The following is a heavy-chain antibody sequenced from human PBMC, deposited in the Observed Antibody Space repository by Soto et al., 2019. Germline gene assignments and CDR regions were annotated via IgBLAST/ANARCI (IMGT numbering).Heavy chain of an antibody. Sequence: GGSLRLSCAASGFTISDVWLNWVRQAPGKGLEWVGRIKSRIDGGTTDFAAPVRGRFAISRDESQNTVYLEISSLQIEDTAVYYCTTDSHLSTTLVRFDFRGHGTLVTVSS. CDR1: GFTISDVW. CDR3: TTDSHLSTTLVRFDF. CDR2: IKSRIDGGTT. V-gene: IGHV3-15*07. D-gene: IGHD2-8*02. J-gene: IGHJ4*01.